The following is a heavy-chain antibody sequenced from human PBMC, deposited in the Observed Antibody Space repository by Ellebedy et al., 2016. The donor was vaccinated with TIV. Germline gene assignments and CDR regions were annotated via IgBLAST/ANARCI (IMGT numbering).Heavy chain of an antibody. CDR3: ARDVGQQMPHGDS. Sequence: GESLKISCAAYGFTFGSYWMSWVRQAPGKGLEWVANVKQDGSEKYYVDSVKGRFSISRDNAKNSVYLQMNSLRVEDSALYYCARDVGQQMPHGDSWGQGTLVIVSS. CDR1: GFTFGSYW. J-gene: IGHJ4*02. D-gene: IGHD6-13*01. CDR2: VKQDGSEK. V-gene: IGHV3-7*01.